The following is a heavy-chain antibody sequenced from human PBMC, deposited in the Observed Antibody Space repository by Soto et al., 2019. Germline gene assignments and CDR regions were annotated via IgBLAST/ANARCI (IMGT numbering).Heavy chain of an antibody. CDR3: ARHTPAISISDH. J-gene: IGHJ4*02. CDR2: IYYSGST. V-gene: IGHV4-39*01. Sequence: ASETLSLTCTVSCCSISSSSYYWGWIRQPPGKGLEWIGSIYYSGSTYYNPSLKSRVTISVDTSKNQFSLKLSSVTAADTAVYYCARHTPAISISDHWGQGTLVTVSS. D-gene: IGHD2-15*01. CDR1: CCSISSSSYY.